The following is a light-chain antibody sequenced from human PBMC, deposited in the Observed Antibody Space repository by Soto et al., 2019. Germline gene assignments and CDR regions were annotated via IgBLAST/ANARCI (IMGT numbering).Light chain of an antibody. CDR1: QSVSSN. Sequence: EIVMTQSPATLSVSPGERATLSCRASQSVSSNLAWYQQKPGQAPRLLIYGASTRATGIPARFSGSGSGTEFTRTISSLQSEGFAVYYCQQYNNWPRTFGQGTRVELK. CDR3: QQYNNWPRT. J-gene: IGKJ1*01. CDR2: GAS. V-gene: IGKV3-15*01.